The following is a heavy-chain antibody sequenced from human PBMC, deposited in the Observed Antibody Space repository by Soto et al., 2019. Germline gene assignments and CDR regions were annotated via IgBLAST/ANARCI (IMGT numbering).Heavy chain of an antibody. CDR3: AKDRSMLLWFGELSDGMDV. V-gene: IGHV3-30*18. CDR2: ISYDGSNK. Sequence: GGSLRLSCAASGFTFSSYGMHWVRQAPGKGLEWVAVISYDGSNKYYADSVKGRFTISRDNSKNTLYLQMNSLRAEDTAVYYCAKDRSMLLWFGELSDGMDVWGQGTTVTSP. J-gene: IGHJ6*02. D-gene: IGHD3-10*01. CDR1: GFTFSSYG.